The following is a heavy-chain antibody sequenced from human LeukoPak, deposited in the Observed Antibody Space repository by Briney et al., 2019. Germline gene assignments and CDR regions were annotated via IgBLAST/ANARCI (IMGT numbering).Heavy chain of an antibody. J-gene: IGHJ4*02. D-gene: IGHD5-24*01. CDR3: ARGSRWLGDY. CDR2: IKTSGGST. Sequence: GASVKVSCKASGYRFTSYYMHWIRQAPGQGLEWMGVIKTSGGSTSYEQKFQHRFTITRDTSTSTVYMELSSLRSEDTAVYYCARGSRWLGDYWGQGTLVTVSS. V-gene: IGHV1-46*01. CDR1: GYRFTSYY.